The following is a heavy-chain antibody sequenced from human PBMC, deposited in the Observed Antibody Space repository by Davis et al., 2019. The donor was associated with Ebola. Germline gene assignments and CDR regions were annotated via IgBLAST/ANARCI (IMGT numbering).Heavy chain of an antibody. D-gene: IGHD3-3*01. V-gene: IGHV3-7*01. CDR2: IDHGGSVT. Sequence: GGSLRLSCAASGFTLRNYWMTWVCQPPGKGLEWVANIDHGGSVTYSVDSMKGRFTISRDNAKNTVYLQMNSLRAEDTAVYFCARERVSGFWSGYPDYWGQGTLVTVSS. J-gene: IGHJ4*02. CDR3: ARERVSGFWSGYPDY. CDR1: GFTLRNYW.